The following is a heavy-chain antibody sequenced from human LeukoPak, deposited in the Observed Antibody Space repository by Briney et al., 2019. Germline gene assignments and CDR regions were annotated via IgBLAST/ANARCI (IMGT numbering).Heavy chain of an antibody. Sequence: ASVKVSCTVSGSSLSELSLYWVRQAPGKGLEWMGGLDVIDSETFYAQKFQGRVTMTEDSSTDTAYMELRSLTSDDTALYYCAAGRPYSLLDYWGQGTLVTVSS. CDR3: AAGRPYSLLDY. V-gene: IGHV1-24*01. CDR1: GSSLSELS. J-gene: IGHJ4*02. CDR2: LDVIDSET. D-gene: IGHD5-18*01.